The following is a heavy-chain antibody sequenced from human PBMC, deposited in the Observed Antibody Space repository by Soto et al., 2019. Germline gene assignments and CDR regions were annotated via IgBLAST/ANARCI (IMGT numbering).Heavy chain of an antibody. Sequence: GGSLRLSCAASGFTFSSYAMTWVRQAPGKGLEWVSGISGSGGSTYSADSVKGRFTISRDNAKNTLYLQMNSLRAEDTAVYYCAKAGYCSTTSCYYYYMDVWGKGTTVTVSS. J-gene: IGHJ6*03. CDR3: AKAGYCSTTSCYYYYMDV. V-gene: IGHV3-23*01. CDR1: GFTFSSYA. D-gene: IGHD2-2*01. CDR2: ISGSGGST.